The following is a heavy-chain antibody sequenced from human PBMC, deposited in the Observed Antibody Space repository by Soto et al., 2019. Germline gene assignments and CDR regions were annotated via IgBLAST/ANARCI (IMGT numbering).Heavy chain of an antibody. V-gene: IGHV4-31*03. Sequence: PSETLSLTCTVSGGSISSGGYYWSWIRQHPGKGLEWIGYIYYSGSTYYNPSLKSRVTISVDTSKNQFSLKLSSVTAADTAVYYCARRAYSSGWYAFDIWGQGTMVTVSS. J-gene: IGHJ3*02. CDR3: ARRAYSSGWYAFDI. CDR1: GGSISSGGYY. CDR2: IYYSGST. D-gene: IGHD6-19*01.